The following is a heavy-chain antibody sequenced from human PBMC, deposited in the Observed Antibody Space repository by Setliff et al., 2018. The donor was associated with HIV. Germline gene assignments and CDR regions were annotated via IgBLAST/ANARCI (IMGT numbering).Heavy chain of an antibody. J-gene: IGHJ3*02. V-gene: IGHV1-69*13. CDR1: GGTFSSYA. CDR3: ARDPGGYDSSGFDAFDI. CDR2: IIPIFGTA. D-gene: IGHD3-22*01. Sequence: GASVKVSSKASGGTFSSYAISWVRQAPGQGLEWMGGIIPIFGTANYAQKFQGRVTVTADESTSTAYMELSSLRSEDTAVYYCARDPGGYDSSGFDAFDIWGQGTMVTVSS.